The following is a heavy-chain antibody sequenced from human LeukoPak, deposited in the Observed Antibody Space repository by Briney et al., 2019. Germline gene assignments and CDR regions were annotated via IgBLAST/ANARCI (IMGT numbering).Heavy chain of an antibody. J-gene: IGHJ6*02. D-gene: IGHD1-7*01. CDR2: MNPNSGNT. V-gene: IGHV1-8*01. CDR3: ARGPEGWNSPEDYYYGMDV. CDR1: GYTFTSYD. Sequence: GASVTVSCKASGYTFTSYDINWVRQATGQGLEWMGWMNPNSGNTGYAQKFQGRVTMTRNTSISTAYMELSSLRSEDTAVYYCARGPEGWNSPEDYYYGMDVWGQGTTVTVSS.